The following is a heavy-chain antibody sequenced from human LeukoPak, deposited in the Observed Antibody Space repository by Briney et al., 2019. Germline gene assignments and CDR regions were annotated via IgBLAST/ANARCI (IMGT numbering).Heavy chain of an antibody. J-gene: IGHJ6*03. CDR3: AREWFRDDYYYYYYMDV. V-gene: IGHV4-61*02. D-gene: IGHD3-10*01. Sequence: NPSETLSLTCTVSCGSISSGSYYWSWIRQPAGKGLEWIGRIYTSGSTNYNPSLKSRVTISVDTSKNQFSLKLSSVTAADTAVYYCAREWFRDDYYYYYYMDVWGKGTTVTISS. CDR1: CGSISSGSYY. CDR2: IYTSGST.